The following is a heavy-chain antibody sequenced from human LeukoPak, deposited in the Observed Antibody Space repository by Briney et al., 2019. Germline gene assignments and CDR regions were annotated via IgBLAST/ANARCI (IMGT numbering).Heavy chain of an antibody. CDR2: MYLSGTT. V-gene: IGHV4-4*02. Sequence: GSLRLSCAASGFTFSSSAMSWVRQVPGKGLEWIGEMYLSGTTHSNPSVKSRVTISIDKSKNQFFLNLSSVTAADTAVYYCAGLVGRYSSGLYYYYFDYWGQGTLVTVSS. CDR1: GFTFSSSA. J-gene: IGHJ4*02. D-gene: IGHD3-22*01. CDR3: AGLVGRYSSGLYYYYFDY.